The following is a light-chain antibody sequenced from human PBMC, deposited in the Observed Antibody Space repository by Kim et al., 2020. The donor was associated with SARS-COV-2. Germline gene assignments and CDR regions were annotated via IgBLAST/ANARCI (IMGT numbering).Light chain of an antibody. Sequence: SSELTQDPAVSVALVQTVRITCQGDSLRNYYASWYKLKPGQAPVVVIYGKHNPRSGIPELFSGSTLGNTASLTITGARRGDEGYYFCNSGDNRTKQMVFG. CDR1: SLRNYY. CDR2: GKH. CDR3: NSGDNRTKQMV. J-gene: IGLJ3*02. V-gene: IGLV3-19*01.